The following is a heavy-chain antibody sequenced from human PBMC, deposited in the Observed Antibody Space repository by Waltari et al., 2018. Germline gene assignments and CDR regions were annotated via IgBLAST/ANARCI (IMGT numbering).Heavy chain of an antibody. CDR1: KHTFTNYD. Sequence: QVQLVQSGAEVKKPGASVKISCKASKHTFTNYDINWVRQSTGQGLEWMGWMNPNSGNTGYAQKFQVRVTMTRNTSLSTAYMELSSLRSEDPAVYYCAREVTDWYFDLWGRGTLVTVSS. CDR2: MNPNSGNT. V-gene: IGHV1-8*01. CDR3: AREVTDWYFDL. D-gene: IGHD4-4*01. J-gene: IGHJ2*01.